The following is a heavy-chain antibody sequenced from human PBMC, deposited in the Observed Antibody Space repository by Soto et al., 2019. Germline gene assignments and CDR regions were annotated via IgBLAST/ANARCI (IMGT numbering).Heavy chain of an antibody. CDR1: RGSIRSDDYC. CDR3: ARAYRPPRHYGMDV. CDR2: IYYSGST. Sequence: SETLSLTCTVSRGSIRSDDYCWTWIRQPPGEGLEWIGYIYYSGSTFYNPSLRSRITISVDTSQNQFSLKLSSVTAADTAVYYRARAYRPPRHYGMDVWGQGTTVTVSS. V-gene: IGHV4-30-4*01. J-gene: IGHJ6*02. D-gene: IGHD3-16*02.